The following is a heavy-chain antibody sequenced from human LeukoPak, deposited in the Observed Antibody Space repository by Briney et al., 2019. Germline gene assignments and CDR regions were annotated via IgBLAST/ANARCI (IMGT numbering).Heavy chain of an antibody. V-gene: IGHV3-74*01. Sequence: GGSLRLSSAASGFTFSNYWMHWVRQAPGKGLVWVSRINSDGSRTNYADSVKGRFTISRDNAKNTLYLQMNSLRAEDTAVYYCARELYSSSSPEVDYWGQGTLVTVSS. D-gene: IGHD6-13*01. J-gene: IGHJ4*02. CDR2: INSDGSRT. CDR3: ARELYSSSSPEVDY. CDR1: GFTFSNYW.